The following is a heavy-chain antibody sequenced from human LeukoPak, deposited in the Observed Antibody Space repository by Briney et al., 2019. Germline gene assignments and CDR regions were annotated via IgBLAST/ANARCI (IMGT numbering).Heavy chain of an antibody. J-gene: IGHJ4*02. CDR1: GLTVSSNY. CDR3: AREVKPPGIAVPGTGDY. V-gene: IGHV3-53*01. Sequence: PGGSLRLSCAASGLTVSSNYMSWVRQTPGMGLEWVSIIYSGGTTYYADSVKGRFTISRDNSKNTLYLQMNSLRAEDTAVYYCAREVKPPGIAVPGTGDYWGQGTLVTVSS. D-gene: IGHD6-19*01. CDR2: IYSGGTT.